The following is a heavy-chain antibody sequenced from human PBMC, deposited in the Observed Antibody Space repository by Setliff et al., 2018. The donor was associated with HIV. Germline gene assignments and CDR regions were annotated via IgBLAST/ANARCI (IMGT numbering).Heavy chain of an antibody. CDR3: AREVDVVTTSDAFDI. Sequence: SETLSLTCTVSGYSISSGYYWSWIRQPPGKGLEWIGYIYYNGNAYYYNPSLKRRTTISLDTSMNQFSLKLTSVTAADTAVYYCAREVDVVTTSDAFDIWGQGTMVTVSS. D-gene: IGHD2-21*02. V-gene: IGHV4-30-4*08. J-gene: IGHJ3*02. CDR2: IYYNGNA. CDR1: GYSISSGYY.